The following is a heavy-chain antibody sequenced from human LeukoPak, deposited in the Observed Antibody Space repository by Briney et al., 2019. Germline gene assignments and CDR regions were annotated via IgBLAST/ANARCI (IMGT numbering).Heavy chain of an antibody. J-gene: IGHJ4*02. CDR1: GFTFRDYA. V-gene: IGHV3-64*02. Sequence: PGGSLRLSCAASGFTFRDYAMYWVRQAPGKGLEYVSVISTDGSRIYYADSVKGRFTISRDNSKNTLYLQVGSLRAEDMAVYYCTRGVAISTSGWYDTFDYWGQGALVTVSS. CDR3: TRGVAISTSGWYDTFDY. CDR2: ISTDGSRI. D-gene: IGHD6-19*01.